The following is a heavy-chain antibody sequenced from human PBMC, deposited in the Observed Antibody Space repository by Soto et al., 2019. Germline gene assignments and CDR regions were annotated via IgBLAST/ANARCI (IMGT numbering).Heavy chain of an antibody. D-gene: IGHD4-4*01. CDR1: GFTFSSYA. CDR3: AKDQGSTDYSQFLYYYYYMDV. J-gene: IGHJ6*03. V-gene: IGHV3-23*01. CDR2: ISGSGGST. Sequence: EVQLLESGGGLVQPGGSLRLSCAASGFTFSSYAMSWVRQAPGKGLEWVSAISGSGGSTYYADSVEGRFTISRDNSKNTLYLQMNSLRAEDTAVYYSAKDQGSTDYSQFLYYYYYMDVWGKGTTVTVSS.